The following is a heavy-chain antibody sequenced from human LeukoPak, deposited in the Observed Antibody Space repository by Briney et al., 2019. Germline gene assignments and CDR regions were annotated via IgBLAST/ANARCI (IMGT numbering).Heavy chain of an antibody. D-gene: IGHD2-15*01. CDR2: IYTSGST. V-gene: IGHV4-4*07. CDR1: GGSISSYY. CDR3: ARMSGPTRGPGGYCSGGSCYTFDY. Sequence: SETLSLTCTVSGGSISSYYWSWIRQPAGKGLEWIGRIYTSGSTNYNPSLKSRVTMSVDTSKNQFSLKLSSVTAADTAVYYCARMSGPTRGPGGYCSGGSCYTFDYWGQGTLVTVSS. J-gene: IGHJ4*02.